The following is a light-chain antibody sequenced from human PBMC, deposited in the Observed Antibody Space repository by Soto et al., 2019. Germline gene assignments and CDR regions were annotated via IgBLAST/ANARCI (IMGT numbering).Light chain of an antibody. CDR2: DAS. Sequence: DIVLTQSPATLSLSPGERATLSCRASQSLNGDIIWYQQKPGQAPRLLIYDASTRATGIPARFSGSGSGTDFTLTISTLEPEDSAVFYCQQYGSSITFGQGTRLEIK. CDR1: QSLNGD. J-gene: IGKJ5*01. V-gene: IGKV3-11*01. CDR3: QQYGSSIT.